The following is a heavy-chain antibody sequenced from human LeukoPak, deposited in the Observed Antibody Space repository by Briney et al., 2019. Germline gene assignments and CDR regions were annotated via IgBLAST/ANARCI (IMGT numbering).Heavy chain of an antibody. V-gene: IGHV1-24*01. J-gene: IGHJ4*02. CDR2: FDPEDGET. Sequence: ASVKLSCTVSGYTLTELSMHWVRQAPGKGLEWMGGFDPEDGETIYAQKFQGRVTMTEDTSTDTAYMELSSLRSEDTAVYYCATDRGTTGTTTWFDYWGQGTLVTVSS. D-gene: IGHD1-1*01. CDR3: ATDRGTTGTTTWFDY. CDR1: GYTLTELS.